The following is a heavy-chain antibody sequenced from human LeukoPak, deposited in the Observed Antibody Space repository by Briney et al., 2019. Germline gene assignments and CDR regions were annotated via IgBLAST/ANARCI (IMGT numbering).Heavy chain of an antibody. D-gene: IGHD3-22*01. CDR1: GGTFSSYA. Sequence: SVKVSCKASGGTFSSYAISWVRQAPGQGLEWMGRIIPILGIANYAQKFQGRVTITADKSTSTAYMELSSLRSEDTAVYYCARDPHYYDSSGYYYNYGMDVWGQGTTVTVSS. CDR2: IIPILGIA. CDR3: ARDPHYYDSSGYYYNYGMDV. V-gene: IGHV1-69*04. J-gene: IGHJ6*02.